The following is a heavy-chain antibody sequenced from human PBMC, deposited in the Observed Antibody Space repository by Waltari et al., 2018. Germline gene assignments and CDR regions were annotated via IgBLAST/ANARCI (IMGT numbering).Heavy chain of an antibody. CDR3: ATGGAPPEGAFDI. CDR2: FDPEDADT. Sequence: QVQLVQSGAEVKKPGASVKVSCKVSGYTLTDLSLHWVRKAPGKGLEWMGGFDPEDADTIYAQKFQGRVTMTEDTSTDTAYMELSSLRSEDTAVYYCATGGAPPEGAFDIWGQGTMVTVSS. D-gene: IGHD3-16*01. V-gene: IGHV1-24*01. J-gene: IGHJ3*02. CDR1: GYTLTDLS.